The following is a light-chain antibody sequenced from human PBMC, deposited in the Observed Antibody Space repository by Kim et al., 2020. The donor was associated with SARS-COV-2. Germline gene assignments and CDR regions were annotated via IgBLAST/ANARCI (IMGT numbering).Light chain of an antibody. CDR2: DND. Sequence: QSVLTQPPSASGTPGQRVEIFCSGSRSNIGLNAVSWYQLFPGTAPKLVIYDNDRRPSGVPDRISGSKAGTSASLALSGLQSEDEADYYCGTWDDSLDAWVFGGGTQLTVL. CDR3: GTWDDSLDAWV. J-gene: IGLJ3*02. V-gene: IGLV1-44*01. CDR1: RSNIGLNA.